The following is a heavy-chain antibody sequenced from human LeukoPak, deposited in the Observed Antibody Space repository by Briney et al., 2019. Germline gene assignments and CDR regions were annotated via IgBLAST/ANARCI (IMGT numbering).Heavy chain of an antibody. CDR1: GGSIGSGNYY. Sequence: SQTLSLTXTVSGGSIGSGNYYWSWIRQPAGKGLEWIGRIYTSGSTNYNPSLKSRVTISVDTSKNQFSLKLSSVTAADTAVYYCARNIPARPQDYWGQGTLVTVSS. V-gene: IGHV4-61*02. CDR2: IYTSGST. D-gene: IGHD6-6*01. J-gene: IGHJ4*02. CDR3: ARNIPARPQDY.